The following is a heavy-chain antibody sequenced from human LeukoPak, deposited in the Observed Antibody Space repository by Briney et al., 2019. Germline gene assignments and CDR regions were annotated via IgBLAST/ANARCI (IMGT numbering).Heavy chain of an antibody. CDR3: VRSGYDYDWFDP. CDR2: IIPLLGTT. Sequence: SVMVSCKASGGTVSDYSISWVRQAPGQGLEWMGRIIPLLGTTHCAQNFQGRFTMTADKSTTSVYMELSNLRSEDTAVYYCVRSGYDYDWFDPWGQGTLVTVSS. CDR1: GGTVSDYS. J-gene: IGHJ5*02. V-gene: IGHV1-69*08. D-gene: IGHD5-12*01.